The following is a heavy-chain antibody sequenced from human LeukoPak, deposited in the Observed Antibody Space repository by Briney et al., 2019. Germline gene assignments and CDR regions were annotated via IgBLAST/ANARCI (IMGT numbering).Heavy chain of an antibody. V-gene: IGHV3-23*01. D-gene: IGHD5-18*01. CDR2: ISGSGGST. CDR1: GFTFSSYA. J-gene: IGHJ1*01. CDR3: PTRGNSLPH. Sequence: GGSLRLSCAASGFTFSSYAMSWVRQAPGKGLEWVSAISGSGGSTYYADSVKRRSTISTDNSKNTLYLQMNSLRAEDTAVYYCPTRGNSLPHWGQGTLVTVSS.